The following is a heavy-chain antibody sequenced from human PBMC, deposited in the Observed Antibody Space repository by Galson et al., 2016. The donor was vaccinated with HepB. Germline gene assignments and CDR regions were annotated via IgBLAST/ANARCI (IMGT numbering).Heavy chain of an antibody. CDR3: GKRIPVAGSWGGGLDY. D-gene: IGHD6-19*01. J-gene: IGHJ4*02. V-gene: IGHV3-30*18. CDR2: ISYDGSRK. Sequence: SLRLSCAASGFTFSSYGMHWVRQAPGKGLEWVAAISYDGSRKYYADSVKGRFTISRDNSKNTVYLQANSLRAEDTAVYYCGKRIPVAGSWGGGLDYWGQGTLVTVSS. CDR1: GFTFSSYG.